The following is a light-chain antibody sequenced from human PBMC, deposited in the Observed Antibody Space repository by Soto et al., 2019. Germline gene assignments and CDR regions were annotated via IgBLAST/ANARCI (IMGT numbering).Light chain of an antibody. CDR2: DAS. CDR3: QQSYRTPLT. CDR1: QSISSW. J-gene: IGKJ3*01. V-gene: IGKV1-5*01. Sequence: DIQMTQSPSTLSASVGDRVTITCRASQSISSWLAWYQQTPGKAPKLLIYDASSLESGVPSRFSGSGSGTEFTLTISSLQPDDFATYYCQQSYRTPLTFGPGTKVDIK.